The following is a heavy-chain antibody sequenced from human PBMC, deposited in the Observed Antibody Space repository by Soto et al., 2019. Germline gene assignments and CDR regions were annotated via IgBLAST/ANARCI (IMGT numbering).Heavy chain of an antibody. Sequence: GASVKVSCKASGYTFTSYDINWARQATGQGLEWMGWMNPNSGNTGYAQKFQGRVTMTRNTSISTAYMELSSLRSEDTAVYYCARNPYDFWSGYYQYYYYYYMDVWGKGTTVTVSS. CDR3: ARNPYDFWSGYYQYYYYYYMDV. CDR1: GYTFTSYD. V-gene: IGHV1-8*01. CDR2: MNPNSGNT. D-gene: IGHD3-3*01. J-gene: IGHJ6*03.